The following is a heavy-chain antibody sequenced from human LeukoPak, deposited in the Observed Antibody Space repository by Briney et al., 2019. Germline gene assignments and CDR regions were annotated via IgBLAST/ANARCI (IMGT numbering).Heavy chain of an antibody. V-gene: IGHV3-23*01. CDR3: AKDRIYCSSTSCYDVFDY. CDR2: ISGSGGST. J-gene: IGHJ4*02. CDR1: GFTFSSYA. Sequence: GGSLRLSCAASGFTFSSYAMSWVRQAPGKGLEWVSAISGSGGSTYYADSVKGRFTISRGNSKNTLYLQMNSLRAEDTAVYYCAKDRIYCSSTSCYDVFDYWGQGTLVTVSS. D-gene: IGHD2-2*01.